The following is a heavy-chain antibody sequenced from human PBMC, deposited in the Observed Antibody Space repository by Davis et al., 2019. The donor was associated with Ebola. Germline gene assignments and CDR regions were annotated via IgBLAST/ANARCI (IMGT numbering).Heavy chain of an antibody. CDR3: ARDGIAAPRGDY. J-gene: IGHJ4*02. V-gene: IGHV1-18*01. CDR2: ISAYNGNT. CDR1: GGTFSSYA. Sequence: AASVKVSCKASGGTFSSYAISWVRQAPGQGLEWMGWISAYNGNTNYAQKLQGRVTMTTDTSTSTAYMELRSLRSDDTAVYYCARDGIAAPRGDYWGQGTLVTVSS. D-gene: IGHD6-25*01.